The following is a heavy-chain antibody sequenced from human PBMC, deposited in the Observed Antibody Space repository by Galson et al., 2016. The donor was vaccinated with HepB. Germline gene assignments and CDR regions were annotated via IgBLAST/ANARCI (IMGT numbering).Heavy chain of an antibody. J-gene: IGHJ3*02. V-gene: IGHV3-21*04. CDR2: ITGSSDFI. CDR1: GFTFSSSE. Sequence: SLRLSCAASGFTFSSSEMNWLRQAPGKGLEWVSYITGSSDFIKYADSVKGRFTVSRDNAKDSLYVQMDSLRAEDTAVYFCARERFCTSAACYVGTAFHIAGQGTMVTVSS. D-gene: IGHD2-2*01. CDR3: ARERFCTSAACYVGTAFHI.